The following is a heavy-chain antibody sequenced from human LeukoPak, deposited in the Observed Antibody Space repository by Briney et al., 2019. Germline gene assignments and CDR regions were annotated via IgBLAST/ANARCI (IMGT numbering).Heavy chain of an antibody. CDR3: AKPIMTTVTTLGLYFDY. CDR1: GFTFDDYA. CDR2: ISYDGSNR. Sequence: GGSLRLSCAASGFTFDDYAMHWVRQAPGKGLEWVAVISYDGSNRYYADSVKGRFTISRDNSKNTLYLQMNSLRAEDTAVYYCAKPIMTTVTTLGLYFDYWGQGALVTVSS. D-gene: IGHD4-17*01. V-gene: IGHV3-30*18. J-gene: IGHJ4*02.